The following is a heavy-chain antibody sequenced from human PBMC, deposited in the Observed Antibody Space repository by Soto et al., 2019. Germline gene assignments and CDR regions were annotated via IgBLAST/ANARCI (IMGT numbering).Heavy chain of an antibody. V-gene: IGHV3-15*07. CDR1: GFTFSNAW. CDR3: ARSGGIDH. D-gene: IGHD3-3*01. CDR2: IKSKTDGGTT. J-gene: IGHJ4*02. Sequence: GGSLRLSCAASGFTFSNAWMNWVRQAPGKGLEWVGRIKSKTDGGTTDYAAPVKGRFTISRDNAKNTVYLQMNSLRVEDTAVYYCARSGGIDHWGQGTLVTVSS.